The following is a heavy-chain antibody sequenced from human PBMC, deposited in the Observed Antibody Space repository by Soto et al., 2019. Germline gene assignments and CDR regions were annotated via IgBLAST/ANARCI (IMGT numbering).Heavy chain of an antibody. CDR2: IYHSGIT. CDR1: GGSVSSVNDY. V-gene: IGHV4-61*01. J-gene: IGHJ4*02. D-gene: IGHD3-16*01. Sequence: PSETLSLTCSVSGGSVSSVNDYWSWIRQPPGKGLEWIGYIYHSGITNYNPSLKSRVTISLDKSKNQCSLTLTSVTAADTAVYYCARLDLTYYFDYWGQGNPVNVSS. CDR3: ARLDLTYYFDY.